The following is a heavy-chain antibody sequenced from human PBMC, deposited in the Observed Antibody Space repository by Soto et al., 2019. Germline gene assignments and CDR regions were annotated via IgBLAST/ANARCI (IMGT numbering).Heavy chain of an antibody. J-gene: IGHJ4*02. CDR2: VNPSGGHT. V-gene: IGHV1-46*01. D-gene: IGHD2-21*02. CDR3: ARGGHVVVVTAALDY. Sequence: QVQLMQSGAEVKKPGASVKVSCKASGDTFTDYYIHWVRQAPGQGLEWMGTVNPSGGHTTYAQHFLGRVTMPRDTSTSTLYMELTRLTSDDTAIYYGARGGHVVVVTAALDYWGQGTLVTVSP. CDR1: GDTFTDYY.